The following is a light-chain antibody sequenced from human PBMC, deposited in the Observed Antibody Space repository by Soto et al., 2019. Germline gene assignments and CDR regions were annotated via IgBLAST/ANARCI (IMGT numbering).Light chain of an antibody. V-gene: IGKV3-11*01. CDR3: KHHSHWTPWT. CDR2: GAS. J-gene: IGKJ1*01. Sequence: EVVLKQSPATLSLSPGERATLSCRASENVRTFVDWYQQKPGQAPRLLIYGASNRDTGIPARLSGSGSGTDFTLTICTLVPEDFALYYCKHHSHWTPWTFGQGTRVEIQ. CDR1: ENVRTF.